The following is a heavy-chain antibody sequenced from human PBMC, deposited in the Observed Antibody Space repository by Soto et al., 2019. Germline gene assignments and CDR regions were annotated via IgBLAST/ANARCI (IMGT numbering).Heavy chain of an antibody. V-gene: IGHV3-15*07. CDR3: TGLWFGEIYNY. CDR1: GFSFKNAW. Sequence: EVELVESGGGLVKPGGSLTLSCAASGFSFKNAWMNWVRQAPGKGLEWVGRIKNKNDGGTTDYAAFVQGRFTISRDASENTLYLQMNGRKTVDTGVYLGTGLWFGEIYNYWGQGSRVTVSS. D-gene: IGHD3-10*01. J-gene: IGHJ4*01. CDR2: IKNKNDGGTT.